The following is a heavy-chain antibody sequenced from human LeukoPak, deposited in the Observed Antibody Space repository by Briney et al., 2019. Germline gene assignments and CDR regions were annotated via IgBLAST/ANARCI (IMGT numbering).Heavy chain of an antibody. CDR2: IWYDGSNK. CDR3: ARGRVVVVPAASATYYFDY. Sequence: GRSLRLSCAASGFTFSSYGMHWVRQAPGKGLEWVAVIWYDGSNKYYADSVKGRFTISRDNSKNTLYLQMNSLGAEDTAVYYCARGRVVVVPAASATYYFDYWGQGTLATVSS. CDR1: GFTFSSYG. D-gene: IGHD2-2*01. V-gene: IGHV3-33*01. J-gene: IGHJ4*02.